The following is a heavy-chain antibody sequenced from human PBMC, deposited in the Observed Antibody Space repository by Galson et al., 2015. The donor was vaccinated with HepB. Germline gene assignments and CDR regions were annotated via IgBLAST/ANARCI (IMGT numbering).Heavy chain of an antibody. CDR3: ARSGYSYGIDY. V-gene: IGHV3-11*06. CDR1: GFPFSDYY. J-gene: IGHJ4*02. D-gene: IGHD5-18*01. CDR2: ISSSSRYT. Sequence: SLRLSCAASGFPFSDYYMSWIRQAPGKGLEWVSYISSSSRYTNYADSVKGRFTISRDNAKNSLYLQMNSLRAEDTAVYYGARSGYSYGIDYWGQGTLVTVSS.